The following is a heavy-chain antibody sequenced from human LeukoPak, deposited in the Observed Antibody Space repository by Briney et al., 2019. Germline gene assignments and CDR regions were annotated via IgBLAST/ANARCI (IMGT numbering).Heavy chain of an antibody. CDR1: GFTVSSNY. J-gene: IGHJ4*02. CDR2: IYSGGST. D-gene: IGHD4-17*01. V-gene: IGHV3-53*01. Sequence: PGGSLRLSCAASGFTVSSNYMSWVRQAPGKGLEWVSVIYSGGSTYYADSVKGRFTISRDNSKNTLYLQMNSLRAEDTAVYYCARVDYVYYFDYWGQGTLVTVSS. CDR3: ARVDYVYYFDY.